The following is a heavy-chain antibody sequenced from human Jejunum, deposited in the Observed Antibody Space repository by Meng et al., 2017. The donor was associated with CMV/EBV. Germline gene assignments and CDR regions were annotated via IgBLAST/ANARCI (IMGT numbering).Heavy chain of an antibody. CDR2: IKEDGGQK. D-gene: IGHD2-15*01. V-gene: IGHV3-7*01. J-gene: IGHJ4*02. CDR3: VRDAGWFHFDY. CDR1: GFSFSTYW. Sequence: CAASGFSFSTYWMSWVRQAPGKGLEWLANIKEDGGQKNYVDSLKGRFTISRDNAKNSLYLQMNTLRADDTAVYYCVRDAGWFHFDYWGQGTLVTVSS.